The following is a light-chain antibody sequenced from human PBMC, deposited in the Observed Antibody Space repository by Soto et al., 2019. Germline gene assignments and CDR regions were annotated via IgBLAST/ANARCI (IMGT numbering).Light chain of an antibody. CDR3: PSYDATNQV. J-gene: IGLJ3*02. CDR1: SGSIASNY. V-gene: IGLV6-57*01. Sequence: NFMLTQPHSVSESPGKTVIISCTRSSGSIASNYVQWYQQRPGSSPTTVIYEDNQRPSGVPDRFSGSIDSSSNPASLTISGLETEDEADYYCPSYDATNQVFGGGTKLTVL. CDR2: EDN.